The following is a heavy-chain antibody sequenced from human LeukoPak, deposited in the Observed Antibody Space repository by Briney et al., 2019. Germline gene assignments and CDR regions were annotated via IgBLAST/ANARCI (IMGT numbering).Heavy chain of an antibody. Sequence: PSETLSLTCTVSGGSISSHCWSWIRQPPGEGLEWIGYNYYTGSTNYNPSLKSRVTMSVDTSKNQFSLRLSSVTAADTAVYYCARGEGYYDNSGYYEYYFDYWGQGTLVTVSS. D-gene: IGHD3-22*01. J-gene: IGHJ4*02. CDR1: GGSISSHC. V-gene: IGHV4-59*11. CDR2: NYYTGST. CDR3: ARGEGYYDNSGYYEYYFDY.